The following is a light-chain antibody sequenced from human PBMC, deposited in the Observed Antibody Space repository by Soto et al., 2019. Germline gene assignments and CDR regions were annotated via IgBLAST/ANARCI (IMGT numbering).Light chain of an antibody. Sequence: DIQMTQSPSTLSASVEDRVIITCRASQSISNHLNWYQQKPGKAPKFLIYKASDLESGVPSRFSGSGSGTEFTLTISSLQPDDLATYYCQQYNSYPWTFGQGTNVDTK. CDR2: KAS. CDR1: QSISNH. V-gene: IGKV1-5*03. J-gene: IGKJ1*01. CDR3: QQYNSYPWT.